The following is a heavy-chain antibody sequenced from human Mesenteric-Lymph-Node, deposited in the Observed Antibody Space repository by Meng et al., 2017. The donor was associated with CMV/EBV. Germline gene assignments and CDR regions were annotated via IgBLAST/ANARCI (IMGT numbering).Heavy chain of an antibody. D-gene: IGHD6-19*01. Sequence: GESLKISCAASGFTVSRNYMNWVRQAPGKGLEWVSVIYSGGSTYYADSVKGRFTISRDNSKNTLYLQMNSLRAEDTAVYYCARSSGFFDYWGQGRLVTVSS. V-gene: IGHV3-66*02. CDR3: ARSSGFFDY. CDR2: IYSGGST. CDR1: GFTVSRNY. J-gene: IGHJ4*02.